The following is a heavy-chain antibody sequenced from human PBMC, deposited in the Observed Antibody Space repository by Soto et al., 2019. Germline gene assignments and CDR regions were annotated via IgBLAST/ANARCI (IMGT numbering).Heavy chain of an antibody. J-gene: IGHJ5*02. D-gene: IGHD5-18*01. Sequence: PGGSLRLSCAASGFTFSNYWMHWVRQAPGKGLVWVSHINTDGSTATYADSVKGRFTISRDNAKNTLYLQMNSLRAEDTAVYYCVRDRPHSPFDPWGQGTLVTVSS. V-gene: IGHV3-74*01. CDR2: INTDGSTA. CDR1: GFTFSNYW. CDR3: VRDRPHSPFDP.